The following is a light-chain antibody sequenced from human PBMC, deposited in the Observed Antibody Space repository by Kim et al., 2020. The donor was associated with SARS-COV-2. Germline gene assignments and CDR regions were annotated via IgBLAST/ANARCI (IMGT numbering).Light chain of an antibody. CDR3: SLYPITTWV. CDR1: GSYFAYYNY. CDR2: GVN. J-gene: IGLJ3*02. Sequence: PGQSITISCTGSGSYFAYYNYVSWYQQHPGKAPKLLVFGVNKRPSGVSSRFSGFKSGNTASLTISGLQAEDEADYYCSLYPITTWVFGGGTQLTVL. V-gene: IGLV2-14*03.